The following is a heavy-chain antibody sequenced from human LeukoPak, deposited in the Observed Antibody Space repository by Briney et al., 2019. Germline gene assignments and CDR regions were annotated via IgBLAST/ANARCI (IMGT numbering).Heavy chain of an antibody. D-gene: IGHD2-2*01. V-gene: IGHV4-39*07. J-gene: IGHJ6*03. Sequence: SETLSLTCAVSGASISGSGYYWGWIRQPPGKGLEWIGNIYYSGSTYYNPSLKSRVTISVDTSKNQFSLKLSSVIAADTAVYYCARTTEGYCSSASCFGFSYSYYMDVWGKGTTVTISS. CDR1: GASISGSGYY. CDR3: ARTTEGYCSSASCFGFSYSYYMDV. CDR2: IYYSGST.